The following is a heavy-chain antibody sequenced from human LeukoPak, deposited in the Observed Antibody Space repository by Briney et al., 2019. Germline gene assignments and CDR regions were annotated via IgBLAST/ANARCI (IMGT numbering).Heavy chain of an antibody. CDR2: ISRSSSSV. J-gene: IGHJ4*02. CDR1: GFTFSTFS. Sequence: GGSLRLSWAASGFTFSTFSMNWVRQAPGKGPEWVSYISRSSSSVYYADSVKGRFTISRDNAKNSLYLQMNSLRAEDTAVYYCVRDQPLSGGQGFFDYWGQGALVTVSS. CDR3: VRDQPLSGGQGFFDY. D-gene: IGHD7-27*01. V-gene: IGHV3-48*01.